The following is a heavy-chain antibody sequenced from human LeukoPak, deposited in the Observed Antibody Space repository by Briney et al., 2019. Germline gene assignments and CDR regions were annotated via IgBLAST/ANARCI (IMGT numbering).Heavy chain of an antibody. J-gene: IGHJ4*02. Sequence: PGGSLRLSCAASGFDFSSYVMIWVRQTLEKGLEWVSPITGSGDRTNYADSVKGRFTISRDNSKNTLSLQMDSLTGEDTAIYYCAKGAYCGGGCYSFFEYWGQGTLVTVSS. CDR1: GFDFSSYV. D-gene: IGHD2-21*02. V-gene: IGHV3-23*01. CDR2: ITGSGDRT. CDR3: AKGAYCGGGCYSFFEY.